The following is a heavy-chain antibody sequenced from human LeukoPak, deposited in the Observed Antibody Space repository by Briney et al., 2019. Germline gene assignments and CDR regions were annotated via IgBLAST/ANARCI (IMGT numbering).Heavy chain of an antibody. Sequence: ASVKVSCKASGYTFTGYAIHWVRQAPGQGLEWMGWINPEKRDTGYAHKFQGRVTMTSDTSTSTAYMELSSLRSEDTAVYYCAAADYGDYGRLDYWGQGTLVTVSS. CDR1: GYTFTGYA. D-gene: IGHD4-17*01. J-gene: IGHJ4*02. CDR3: AAADYGDYGRLDY. V-gene: IGHV1-2*02. CDR2: INPEKRDT.